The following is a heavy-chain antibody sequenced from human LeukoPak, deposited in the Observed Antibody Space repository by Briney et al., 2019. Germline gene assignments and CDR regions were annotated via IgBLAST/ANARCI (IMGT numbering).Heavy chain of an antibody. Sequence: ASVKVSCKASGYTFTGYYMHWVRQAPGLGLEWMGWINPNSGGTNYAQKFQGRVTMTRDTSISTAYMELSRLRSDDTAVYYCARGYSSSWNWFDPWGQGTLVTVSS. J-gene: IGHJ5*02. CDR1: GYTFTGYY. V-gene: IGHV1-2*02. D-gene: IGHD6-13*01. CDR3: ARGYSSSWNWFDP. CDR2: INPNSGGT.